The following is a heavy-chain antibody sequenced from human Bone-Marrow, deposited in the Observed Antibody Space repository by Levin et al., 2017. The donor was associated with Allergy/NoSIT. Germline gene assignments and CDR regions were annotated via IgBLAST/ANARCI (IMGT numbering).Heavy chain of an antibody. CDR2: ISGTGGTS. D-gene: IGHD2-2*02. V-gene: IGHV3-23*01. CDR1: GFTFSNYA. CDR3: AKTHSLYCSSTGCYIDY. Sequence: GGSLRLSCTASGFTFSNYAMSWVRQAPGKGLEWVSIISGTGGTSYYADSAKGRFSISRDNSKNTLYLQVNSLRAEDTAVYYCAKTHSLYCSSTGCYIDYWGQGTLVTVSS. J-gene: IGHJ4*02.